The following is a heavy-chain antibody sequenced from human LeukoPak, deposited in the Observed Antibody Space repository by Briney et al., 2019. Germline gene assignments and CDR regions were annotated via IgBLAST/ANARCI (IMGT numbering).Heavy chain of an antibody. Sequence: GRSLRLSCAASGFTFSSYGMHWVRQAPGKGLEWVAVIWYDGSNKYYADSVKGRFTISRDNSKNTLYLQMNSLSAEDTAVYYCAKDSPGAAAGTSPSDYMDVWGKGTTVTVSS. V-gene: IGHV3-33*06. CDR1: GFTFSSYG. D-gene: IGHD6-13*01. CDR2: IWYDGSNK. CDR3: AKDSPGAAAGTSPSDYMDV. J-gene: IGHJ6*03.